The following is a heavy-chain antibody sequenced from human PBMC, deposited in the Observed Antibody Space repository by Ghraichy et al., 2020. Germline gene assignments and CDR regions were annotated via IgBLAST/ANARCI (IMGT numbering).Heavy chain of an antibody. CDR3: ARGGYSGSYWGDYYYGMDV. CDR2: ISSSSSYI. D-gene: IGHD1-26*01. CDR1: GFTFSSYS. Sequence: GESLNISCAASGFTFSSYSMNWVRQAPGKGLEWVSSISSSSSYIYYADSVKGRFTISRDNAKNSLYLQMNSLRAEDTAVYYCARGGYSGSYWGDYYYGMDVWGQGTTVTVSS. V-gene: IGHV3-21*01. J-gene: IGHJ6*02.